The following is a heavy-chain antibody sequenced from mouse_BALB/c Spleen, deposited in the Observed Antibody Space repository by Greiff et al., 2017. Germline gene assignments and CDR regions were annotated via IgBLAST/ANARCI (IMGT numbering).Heavy chain of an antibody. V-gene: IGHV1S81*02. J-gene: IGHJ2*01. Sequence: VQLQQPGAELVKPGASVKLSCKASGYTFTSYWMYWVKQRPGQGLEWIGGINPSNGGTNFNEKFKSKATLTVDKSSSTAYMQLSSLTSEDSAVYYCTRLDYRYDGVDYWGQGTTLTVSS. CDR2: INPSNGGT. CDR1: GYTFTSYW. CDR3: TRLDYRYDGVDY. D-gene: IGHD2-14*01.